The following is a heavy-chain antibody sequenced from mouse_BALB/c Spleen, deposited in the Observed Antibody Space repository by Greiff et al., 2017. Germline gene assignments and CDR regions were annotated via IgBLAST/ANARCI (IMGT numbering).Heavy chain of an antibody. D-gene: IGHD2-4*01. CDR2: IWSGGST. CDR3: ARKRGSTMITDAMDY. V-gene: IGHV2-2*02. J-gene: IGHJ4*01. Sequence: QVHLKESGPGLVQPSQSLSITCTVSGFSLTSYGVHWVRQSPGKGLEWLGVIWSGGSTDYNAAFISRLSISKDNSKSQVFFKMNSLQANDTAIYYCARKRGSTMITDAMDYWGQGTSVTVSS. CDR1: GFSLTSYG.